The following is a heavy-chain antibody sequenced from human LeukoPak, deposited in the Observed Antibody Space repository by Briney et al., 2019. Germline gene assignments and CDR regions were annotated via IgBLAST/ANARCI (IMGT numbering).Heavy chain of an antibody. CDR1: GFTFDDYP. CDR3: ARSLALRIWFGGIWWFDP. Sequence: GGSLRLSCAASGFTFDDYPMHWVRQAPGKGLEWVSGISWNRGSIRYADSVKGRFTISRDNAKNSLYLQMNSLSAEDTALYYCARSLALRIWFGGIWWFDPWVQGTLVTVSS. V-gene: IGHV3-9*01. J-gene: IGHJ5*02. CDR2: ISWNRGSI. D-gene: IGHD3-10*01.